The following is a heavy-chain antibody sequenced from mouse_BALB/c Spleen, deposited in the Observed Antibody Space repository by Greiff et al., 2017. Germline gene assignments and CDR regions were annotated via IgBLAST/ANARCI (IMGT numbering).Heavy chain of an antibody. Sequence: VQLQQSGAELVKPGASVKLSCTASGFNIKDTYMHWVKQRPEQGLEWIGRIDPANGNTKYDPKFQGKATITADTSSNTAYLQLSSLTSEDTAVYYCAREEGYGYDGTWFAYWGQGTLVTVSA. J-gene: IGHJ3*01. CDR3: AREEGYGYDGTWFAY. CDR1: GFNIKDTY. V-gene: IGHV14-3*02. D-gene: IGHD2-2*01. CDR2: IDPANGNT.